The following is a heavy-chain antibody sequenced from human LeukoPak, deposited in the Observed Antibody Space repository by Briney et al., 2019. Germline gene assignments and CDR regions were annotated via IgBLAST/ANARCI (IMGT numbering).Heavy chain of an antibody. CDR2: TKEDGNAR. CDR3: GRAMEV. J-gene: IGHJ6*02. CDR1: GFTFSRIW. V-gene: IGHV3-7*04. Sequence: GGSLRHSCADSGFTFSRIWMNWVRQVPGKGLEWVASTKEDGNARCYVDYVQSRLPMSRVNAHNSSSLELNSIRGEGPAVLSCGRAMEVWGQGTTVTVSS.